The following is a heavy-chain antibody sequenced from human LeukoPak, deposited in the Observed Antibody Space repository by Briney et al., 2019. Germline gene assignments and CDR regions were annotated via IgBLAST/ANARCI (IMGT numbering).Heavy chain of an antibody. D-gene: IGHD2-15*01. CDR1: GYTFTSNY. Sequence: ASVKVSCKAFGYTFTSNYMHWVRQAPGQGPEWMGVISPSGGSTTYAQKFQGRVTLTRDMSTSTDYLELSSLRSEDTAVYYCARDPALVVVPLNWFDPWGQGTLVTVSS. CDR3: ARDPALVVVPLNWFDP. J-gene: IGHJ5*02. CDR2: ISPSGGST. V-gene: IGHV1-46*01.